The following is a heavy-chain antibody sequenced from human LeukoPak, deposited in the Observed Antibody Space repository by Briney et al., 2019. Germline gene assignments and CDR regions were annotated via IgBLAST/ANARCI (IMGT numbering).Heavy chain of an antibody. Sequence: GGSLRLSCAASGFTFSTYAMNWVRQAPGRGLEWVSVIAGNSVRIRYADSVKGRFTISRDNSKNTVFLQMNSLKVEDTALYYCTKDLRPDGLYVFDSWGQGTLVTVSS. CDR3: TKDLRPDGLYVFDS. D-gene: IGHD3-16*01. CDR2: IAGNSVRI. V-gene: IGHV3-23*01. J-gene: IGHJ4*02. CDR1: GFTFSTYA.